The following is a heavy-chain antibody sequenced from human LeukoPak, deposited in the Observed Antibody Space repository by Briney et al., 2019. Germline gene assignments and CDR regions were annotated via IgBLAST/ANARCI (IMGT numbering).Heavy chain of an antibody. V-gene: IGHV1-46*01. Sequence: ASVKVSCKASGYTFSSYYMHWVRQAPGQGLEWVGLINPTGSSTNYAQKFRGRVTMTRDASTSTVYMDLNSLTSEDTAVYYCAREASGGYFDYWGQGTLVTVPS. CDR3: AREASGGYFDY. CDR2: INPTGSST. D-gene: IGHD4-23*01. CDR1: GYTFSSYY. J-gene: IGHJ4*02.